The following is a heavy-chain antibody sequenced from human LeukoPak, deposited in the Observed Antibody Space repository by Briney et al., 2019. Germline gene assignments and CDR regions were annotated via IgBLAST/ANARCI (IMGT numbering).Heavy chain of an antibody. Sequence: SETLSLTCAVYGGSFSGYYWSWIRQAPGKRLEWIGEINHSGSTNYNPSLKSRVTISVDTSKNQFSLKLSSVTAADTAVYYCARFRKITPNWFDPWGQGTLVTVSS. V-gene: IGHV4-34*01. CDR3: ARFRKITPNWFDP. D-gene: IGHD2-15*01. CDR2: INHSGST. CDR1: GGSFSGYY. J-gene: IGHJ5*02.